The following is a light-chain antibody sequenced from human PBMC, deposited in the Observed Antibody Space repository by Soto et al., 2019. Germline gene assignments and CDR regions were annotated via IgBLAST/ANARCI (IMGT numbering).Light chain of an antibody. CDR2: EVT. CDR3: NSYVGSAKWV. CDR1: DSDIGAYNY. Sequence: QSALTQPPSASGSPGQSVTISCTGTDSDIGAYNYVSWYQQHPGKAPKLMIYEVTKRPSGVPDRFSGSKSGNTASLTVSGLQPEDEADYYCNSYVGSAKWVFGGGTKLTVL. J-gene: IGLJ3*02. V-gene: IGLV2-8*01.